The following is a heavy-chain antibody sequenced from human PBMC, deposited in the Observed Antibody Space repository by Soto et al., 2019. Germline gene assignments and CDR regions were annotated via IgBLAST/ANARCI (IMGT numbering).Heavy chain of an antibody. CDR3: ARALKYDFWSGYSWLDP. V-gene: IGHV4-39*07. J-gene: IGHJ5*02. CDR2: IYYSGST. D-gene: IGHD3-3*01. Sequence: SETLSLTCTVSGGSISSSSYYWGWIRQPPGKGLEWIGSIYYSGSTNYNPSLKSRVTISVDTSKNQFSLKLSSVTAADTAVYYCARALKYDFWSGYSWLDPWGQGTLVTVSS. CDR1: GGSISSSSYY.